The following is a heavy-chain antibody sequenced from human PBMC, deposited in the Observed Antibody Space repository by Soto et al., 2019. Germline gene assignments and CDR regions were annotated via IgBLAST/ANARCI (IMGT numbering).Heavy chain of an antibody. CDR3: ARDNYYDSSGYYYASFDY. V-gene: IGHV1-69*01. CDR1: GGTFSSYA. D-gene: IGHD3-22*01. J-gene: IGHJ4*02. Sequence: QVQLVQSGAEVKKPGSSVKVSCKASGGTFSSYAISWVRQAPGQGLEWMGGIIPIFGTANYAQKFQGRVTITADESTSTAYMELSSLRSEDTAVYYCARDNYYDSSGYYYASFDYWGQGTLGTVSS. CDR2: IIPIFGTA.